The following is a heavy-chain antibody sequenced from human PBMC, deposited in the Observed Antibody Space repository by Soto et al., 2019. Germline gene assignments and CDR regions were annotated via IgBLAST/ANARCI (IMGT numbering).Heavy chain of an antibody. Sequence: PGGSLRLSCAASGFTFSSYSMNWVRQAPGKGLEWVSYISSSSSTIYYADSVKGRFTISRDNAKNSLYLQMNSLRDEDTAVYYCARVGGTGYCSSTSCYAYYGMDVWGQGTMVTVSS. V-gene: IGHV3-48*02. CDR2: ISSSSSTI. J-gene: IGHJ6*02. CDR3: ARVGGTGYCSSTSCYAYYGMDV. D-gene: IGHD2-2*01. CDR1: GFTFSSYS.